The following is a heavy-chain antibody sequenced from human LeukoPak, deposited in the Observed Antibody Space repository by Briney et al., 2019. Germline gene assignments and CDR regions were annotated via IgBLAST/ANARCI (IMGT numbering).Heavy chain of an antibody. D-gene: IGHD3-22*01. CDR3: ARDTVNYYDSSGYIDY. CDR1: GDSVSSNSAA. CDR2: TYYRSKWYN. J-gene: IGHJ4*02. V-gene: IGHV6-1*01. Sequence: SQTLSLTCAISGDSVSSNSAAWIWLRQSPSRGLEWLGRTYYRSKWYNDYAVSVKSRITINPDTSKNQFSLQLNSVTPEDTAVYYCARDTVNYYDSSGYIDYWGQGTLVTVSS.